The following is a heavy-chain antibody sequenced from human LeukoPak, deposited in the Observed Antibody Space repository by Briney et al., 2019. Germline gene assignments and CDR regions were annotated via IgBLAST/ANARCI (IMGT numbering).Heavy chain of an antibody. CDR3: VSTTMVRGVHYGMDV. CDR1: GGTFSCYA. D-gene: IGHD3-10*01. J-gene: IGHJ6*02. Sequence: ASVKVSCKASGGTFSCYAISWVRQAPGQGLEWMGRIIPIFGIANYAQKFQGRVTITADKSTSTAYMELSSLRSEDTAVYYCVSTTMVRGVHYGMDVWGQGTTVTVSS. V-gene: IGHV1-69*04. CDR2: IIPIFGIA.